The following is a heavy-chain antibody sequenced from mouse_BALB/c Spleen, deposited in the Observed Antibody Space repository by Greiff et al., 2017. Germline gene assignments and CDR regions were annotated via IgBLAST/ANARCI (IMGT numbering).Heavy chain of an antibody. D-gene: IGHD1-1*01. V-gene: IGHV1-69*02. J-gene: IGHJ4*01. CDR1: GYTFTSYW. Sequence: QVQLQQPGAELVKPGASVKLSCKASGYTFTSYWMHWVKQRPGQGLEWIGEIDPSDSYTNYNQKFKGKATLTVDKSSSTAYMQLSSLTSEDSAVYYCARRIYYYGSSYAMDYWSQGTSVTVSS. CDR2: IDPSDSYT. CDR3: ARRIYYYGSSYAMDY.